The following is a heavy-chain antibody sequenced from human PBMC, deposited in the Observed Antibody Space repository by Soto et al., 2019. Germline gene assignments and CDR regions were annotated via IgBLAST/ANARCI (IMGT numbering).Heavy chain of an antibody. CDR3: ARVSMGIAAAALELAY. V-gene: IGHV1-69*13. Sequence: EASVKVSCKSSGGTFSSYAISWVRQAPGQGLEWMGGIIPIFGTANYAQKFQGRVTITADESTSTAYMELSSLRSEDTAVYYCARVSMGIAAAALELAYWGQGNLVTVPS. CDR2: IIPIFGTA. J-gene: IGHJ4*02. CDR1: GGTFSSYA. D-gene: IGHD6-13*01.